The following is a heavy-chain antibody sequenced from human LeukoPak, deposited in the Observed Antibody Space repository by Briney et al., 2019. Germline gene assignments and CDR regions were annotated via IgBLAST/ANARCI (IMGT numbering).Heavy chain of an antibody. Sequence: SETLSLTCTVSGGSISSYYWSWIRQPPGKGLEWIGRIYTSGSNNYNPSLKSRVTMSVDTSKNQYSLKLNSVTAADTAVYYCARGVTKFSWFDPWGQGTLVTVSS. J-gene: IGHJ5*02. CDR3: ARGVTKFSWFDP. CDR2: IYTSGSN. CDR1: GGSISSYY. V-gene: IGHV4-4*07. D-gene: IGHD3-10*02.